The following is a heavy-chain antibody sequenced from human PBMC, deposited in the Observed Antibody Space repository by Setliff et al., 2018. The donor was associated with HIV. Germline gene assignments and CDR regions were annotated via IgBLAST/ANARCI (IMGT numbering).Heavy chain of an antibody. Sequence: SETLSLTCSVSGGSLSSGSHYCTWLRQAAGKGLEWIGHFYTSGTTNYNPSLESRVTISVDTSKNQFSLKLSSVTAADTAVYFCARGGPDYYDYPYFDSWGQGTLVTVSS. D-gene: IGHD3-22*01. V-gene: IGHV4-61*09. J-gene: IGHJ4*02. CDR2: FYTSGTT. CDR1: GGSLSSGSHY. CDR3: ARGGPDYYDYPYFDS.